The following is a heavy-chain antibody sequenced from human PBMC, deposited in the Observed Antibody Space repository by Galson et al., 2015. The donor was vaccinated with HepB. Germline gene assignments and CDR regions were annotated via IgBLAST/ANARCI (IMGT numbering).Heavy chain of an antibody. D-gene: IGHD2-21*01. CDR3: AREIRWGSSFDY. Sequence: LSLTCTVSGGSMSNGSYYWSWIRQPAGKGLEWTGRIYPSGSTDYNPSLKSRVTISVDASQNQFSLRLSSVTAADTAMYYCAREIRWGSSFDYWGQGTLVTVSS. CDR1: GGSMSNGSYY. V-gene: IGHV4-61*02. J-gene: IGHJ4*02. CDR2: IYPSGST.